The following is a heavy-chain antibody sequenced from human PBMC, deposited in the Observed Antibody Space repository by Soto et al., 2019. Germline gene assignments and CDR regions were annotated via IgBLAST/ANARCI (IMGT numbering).Heavy chain of an antibody. Sequence: GSSVKVSCKASGYTFTSYAMHWVRQAPGQRLEWMGWINAGNGNTKYSQKFQGRVTITRDTSASTAYMELSSLRSEDTAVYYCAREEQLVSYYYVMDVRGQRTSVTVS. CDR2: INAGNGNT. CDR3: AREEQLVSYYYVMDV. J-gene: IGHJ6*02. D-gene: IGHD6-6*01. V-gene: IGHV1-3*01. CDR1: GYTFTSYA.